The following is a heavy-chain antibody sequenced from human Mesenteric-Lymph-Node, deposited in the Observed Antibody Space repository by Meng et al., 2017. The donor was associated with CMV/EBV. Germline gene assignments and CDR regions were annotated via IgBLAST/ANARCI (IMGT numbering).Heavy chain of an antibody. V-gene: IGHV4-4*02. CDR3: ASRNYYASGSPDY. D-gene: IGHD3-10*01. CDR1: GGSSSSSYW. J-gene: IGHJ4*02. Sequence: VSGGSSSSSYWWTWVRQSPGKGLEWIGEIYHSGSTNYNPSLKSRVTISVDKSKNHFSLNLSSVTAADTAVYYCASRNYYASGSPDYWGQGTLVTVSS. CDR2: IYHSGST.